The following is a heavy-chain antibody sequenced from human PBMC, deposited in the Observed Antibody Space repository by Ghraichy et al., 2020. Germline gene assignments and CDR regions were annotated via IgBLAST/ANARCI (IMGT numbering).Heavy chain of an antibody. J-gene: IGHJ6*02. CDR2: ITGNIKNI. CDR3: ARDSGNYYYGMDV. Sequence: GSLRLSCTASGFTLTNFGMNWVRQAPGKGLEWLSHITGNIKNIYSADSVKGRFTISRDNAKKSLYLQMNSLRAEDTAVYYCARDSGNYYYGMDVWGQGTTVTVSS. CDR1: GFTLTNFG. V-gene: IGHV3-48*01. D-gene: IGHD1-26*01.